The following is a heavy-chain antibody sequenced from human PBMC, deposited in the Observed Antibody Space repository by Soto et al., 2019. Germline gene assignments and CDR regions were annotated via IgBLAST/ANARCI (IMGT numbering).Heavy chain of an antibody. Sequence: HPGGSLRLSCAASGFTFSSYEMNWVRQPPGKGLEWVSYISSSGSTIYYADSVKGRFTISRDNDKNSLYLQMNSLRAEDTAVYYCARGHGYCSSTSCSLYGMDVWGQGTTVTVSS. D-gene: IGHD2-2*03. CDR1: GFTFSSYE. CDR3: ARGHGYCSSTSCSLYGMDV. CDR2: ISSSGSTI. J-gene: IGHJ6*02. V-gene: IGHV3-48*03.